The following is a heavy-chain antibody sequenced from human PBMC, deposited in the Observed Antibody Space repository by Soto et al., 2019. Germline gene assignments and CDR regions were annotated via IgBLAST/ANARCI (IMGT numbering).Heavy chain of an antibody. J-gene: IGHJ6*02. V-gene: IGHV1-2*02. CDR1: GYIFSYYY. CDR3: SRSRYYDILTGHYYYYGMDG. D-gene: IGHD3-9*01. CDR2: INPNSGDT. Sequence: XSVKVSCKASGYIFSYYYMHWVRQAPGQGLECMGWINPNSGDTIYAQKFQGRVTVTGDPSISTAYMELSRLTSDDTAVYYCSRSRYYDILTGHYYYYGMDGWGQGTTVTVSS.